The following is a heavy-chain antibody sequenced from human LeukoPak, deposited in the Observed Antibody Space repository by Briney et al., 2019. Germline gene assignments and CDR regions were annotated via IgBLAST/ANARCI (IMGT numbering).Heavy chain of an antibody. CDR1: GFTFSSYS. CDR2: ISSSSSYI. D-gene: IGHD5-12*01. CDR3: ARVGVVATSPFDY. Sequence: PGGSLRLSCAASGFTFSSYSMNWVRQAPGKGLEWVSSISSSSSYIYYADSVKGRFTISRDNAKNSLYLQMNSLRAEDTAVYYCARVGVVATSPFDYWGQGTLVTVSS. V-gene: IGHV3-21*01. J-gene: IGHJ4*02.